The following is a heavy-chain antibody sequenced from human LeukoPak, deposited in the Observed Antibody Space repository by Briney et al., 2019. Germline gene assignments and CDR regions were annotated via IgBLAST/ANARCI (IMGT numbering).Heavy chain of an antibody. CDR3: AREVLLWFGELYYFDY. CDR1: GYTFTNYG. V-gene: IGHV1-18*01. J-gene: IGHJ4*02. CDR2: ISAYNGDT. Sequence: GASVKVSCKASGYTFTNYGITWVRQAPGQGLEWMGWISAYNGDTNYAQKLQGRVTMTTDTSTSTAYMELRSLRSDDTAVYYCAREVLLWFGELYYFDYWGQGTLVTVSS. D-gene: IGHD3-10*01.